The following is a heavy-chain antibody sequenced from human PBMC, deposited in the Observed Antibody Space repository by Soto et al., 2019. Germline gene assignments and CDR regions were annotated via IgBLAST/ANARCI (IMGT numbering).Heavy chain of an antibody. CDR1: GFTFSSYA. J-gene: IGHJ4*02. CDR2: ISGSGGGK. D-gene: IGHD3-22*01. CDR3: AKDHPYYYDSSGYYLFDY. V-gene: IGHV3-23*01. Sequence: GGSLRLSCAASGFTFSSYAMSWVRQAPGKGLEWVSAISGSGGGKYYADSVKGRCTISRDNSKNTLYLQMNSLRAEDTAVYYCAKDHPYYYDSSGYYLFDYWGQGTLVTVSS.